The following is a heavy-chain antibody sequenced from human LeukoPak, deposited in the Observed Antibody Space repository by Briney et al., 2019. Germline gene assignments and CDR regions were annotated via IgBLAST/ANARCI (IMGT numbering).Heavy chain of an antibody. D-gene: IGHD2-15*01. CDR2: IIPILGIA. V-gene: IGHV1-69*04. CDR1: GGTFSSYA. Sequence: GASVKVSCKASGGTFSSYAISWVRQAPGQGLEWMGRIIPILGIANYAQKFQGRVTITADKSTSTAYMELSSLRSEDTAVYYCARDCSGGSYYDYWGQGTLVTVSS. CDR3: ARDCSGGSYYDY. J-gene: IGHJ4*02.